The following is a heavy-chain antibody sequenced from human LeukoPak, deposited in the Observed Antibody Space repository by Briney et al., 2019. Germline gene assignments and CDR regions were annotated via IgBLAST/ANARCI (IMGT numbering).Heavy chain of an antibody. J-gene: IGHJ4*02. CDR1: GFTFTSSS. V-gene: IGHV1-58*02. CDR2: IVGDSTDT. CDR3: AADPDTTMAFDC. Sequence: GASVKVSCKASGFTFTSSSMQWIRQARGQRPEWIGWIVGDSTDTYYAQRFQERVTIARDMSTSTAYLELSSLRSEDTAVYYCAADPDTTMAFDCWGQGTLVTVSS. D-gene: IGHD5-18*01.